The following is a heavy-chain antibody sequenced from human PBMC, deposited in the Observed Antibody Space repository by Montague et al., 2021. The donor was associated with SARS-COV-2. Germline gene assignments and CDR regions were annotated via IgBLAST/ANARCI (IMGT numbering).Heavy chain of an antibody. Sequence: SETLSLTCAVYGGSFSGYYWSWIRQPPGKGLEWIGGINHSGSTNYNPSLKSRVTISVDTSKNQFSLKLSSVTAADTAVYYCARVRYYGSGTSLGMDVWGQGTTVTASS. CDR1: GGSFSGYY. CDR2: INHSGST. CDR3: ARVRYYGSGTSLGMDV. J-gene: IGHJ6*02. V-gene: IGHV4-34*01. D-gene: IGHD3-10*01.